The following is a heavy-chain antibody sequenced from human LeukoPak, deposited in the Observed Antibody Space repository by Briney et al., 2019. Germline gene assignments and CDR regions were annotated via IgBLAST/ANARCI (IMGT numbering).Heavy chain of an antibody. Sequence: GGSLRLSCSGSGVTFSSDAMQWVRQAPGKGLEYGSAISSNGGSTYYADSVKGRFTISRDNSKNTLYLQMSSLRAEDTAVYYCVNYKRAEVYGMDVWGKGTTVTVSS. D-gene: IGHD1-14*01. CDR3: VNYKRAEVYGMDV. V-gene: IGHV3-64D*06. CDR2: ISSNGGST. CDR1: GVTFSSDA. J-gene: IGHJ6*04.